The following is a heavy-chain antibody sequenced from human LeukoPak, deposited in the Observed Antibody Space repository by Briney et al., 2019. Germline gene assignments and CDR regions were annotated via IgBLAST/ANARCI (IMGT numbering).Heavy chain of an antibody. V-gene: IGHV1-18*01. D-gene: IGHD3-9*01. CDR2: ISAYNGNT. CDR1: GYTFTSYG. CDR3: AREFRVRSFDWLTDS. Sequence: ASVKVSCKASGYTFTSYGISWVRQAPGQGLEWMGWISAYNGNTNYAQKLQGRGTMTTDTSTSTAYVERRSLRSDDTAVYHCAREFRVRSFDWLTDSWGQGTLVTVSS. J-gene: IGHJ4*02.